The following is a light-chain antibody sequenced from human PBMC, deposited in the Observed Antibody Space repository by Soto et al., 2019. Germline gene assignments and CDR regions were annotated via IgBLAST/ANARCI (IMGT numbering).Light chain of an antibody. V-gene: IGLV2-8*01. CDR3: SSYAASGHWV. Sequence: QSALTQPPSASGSPGQSVAISCTGTSSDVGGYNYVSWYQQHSGKAPKLMIYEVTKRPSGVPDRFSGSRSGNTASLIVSGLQAEDEAYYYCSSYAASGHWVFGGGTKLTVL. CDR1: SSDVGGYNY. J-gene: IGLJ3*02. CDR2: EVT.